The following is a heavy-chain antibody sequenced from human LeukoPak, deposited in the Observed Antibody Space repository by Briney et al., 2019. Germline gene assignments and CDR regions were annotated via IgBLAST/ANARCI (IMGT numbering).Heavy chain of an antibody. J-gene: IGHJ4*02. D-gene: IGHD6-19*01. V-gene: IGHV3-33*01. CDR2: IWYDGSNK. CDR3: ARDRSTGSYFFFDY. Sequence: PGGSLRLSCAVSGFTFSNYDMHWVRQAPGKGLEWVAVIWYDGSNKYYADSVKGRFTISRDNSKNTLYLQMNSLRAEDTAVYYCARDRSTGSYFFFDYWGQGVLVTVSS. CDR1: GFTFSNYD.